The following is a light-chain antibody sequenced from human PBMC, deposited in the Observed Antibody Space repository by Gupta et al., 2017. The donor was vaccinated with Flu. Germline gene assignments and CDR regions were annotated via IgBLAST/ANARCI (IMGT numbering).Light chain of an antibody. CDR2: DNH. Sequence: GTSTDISNNDISWHKHVPRTPPRLLIYDNHRPPSGLPDRVSASKSGTSATLSIAGLPAGEEADYYGASWGAGLGCVFGGGTKLTVL. J-gene: IGLJ3*02. CDR3: ASWGAGLGCV. CDR1: STDISNND. V-gene: IGLV1-51*01.